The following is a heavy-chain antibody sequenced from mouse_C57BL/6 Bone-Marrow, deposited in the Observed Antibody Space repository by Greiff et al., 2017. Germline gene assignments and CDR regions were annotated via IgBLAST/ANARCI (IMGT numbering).Heavy chain of an antibody. D-gene: IGHD3-2*02. CDR2: IDPENGDT. CDR1: GFNIKDDY. J-gene: IGHJ2*01. CDR3: TTPLDSSGYDY. V-gene: IGHV14-4*01. Sequence: VQLQQSGAELVRPGASVKLSCTASGFNIKDDYMHWVKPRPEQGLEWIGWIDPENGDTEYASKFQGKATITADTSSNTAYLQLSSLTSEDTAVYYCTTPLDSSGYDYWGQGTTRTVSS.